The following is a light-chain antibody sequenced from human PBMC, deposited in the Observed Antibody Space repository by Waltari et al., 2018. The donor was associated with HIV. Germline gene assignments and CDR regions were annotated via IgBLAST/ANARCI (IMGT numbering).Light chain of an antibody. CDR3: QQFHNWPHT. J-gene: IGKJ4*01. CDR1: QSVSSSY. V-gene: IGKV3-15*01. CDR2: GAS. Sequence: EIVLTQSPGTLSLSPGERATLSCRASQSVSSSYLAWYQQKPGQAPRLLIYGASTRATGTPVRFSGGGSGTEFSLTISSLRSEDYAVYYCQQFHNWPHTFGGGTKVEIK.